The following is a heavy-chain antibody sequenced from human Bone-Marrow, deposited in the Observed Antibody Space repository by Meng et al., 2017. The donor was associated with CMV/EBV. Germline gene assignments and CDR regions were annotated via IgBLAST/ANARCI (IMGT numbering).Heavy chain of an antibody. CDR2: IYSGGSI. Sequence: GGSLRLSCAASGFSVSDNYMSWVRQAPGRGLEWVSLIYSGGSIYNADSVKGRFSISRDSSKNTLYLQMNSLRAEDTAVYYCTRGTVNHYGSGSCIDYWGQGTLVTVSS. J-gene: IGHJ4*02. CDR3: TRGTVNHYGSGSCIDY. CDR1: GFSVSDNY. V-gene: IGHV3-53*01. D-gene: IGHD3-10*01.